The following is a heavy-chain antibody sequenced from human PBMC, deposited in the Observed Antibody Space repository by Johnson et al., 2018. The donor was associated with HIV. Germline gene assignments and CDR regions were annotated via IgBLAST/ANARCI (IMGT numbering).Heavy chain of an antibody. Sequence: VQLVESGGGLVKPGGSLRLSCAASGFTFSSYWMHWVRQAPGKGLVWVSRINSDGSSTSYADSVKGRFTISRDNAKNTLYLQMNSLRAEDTALYYCAKALGIVVVLDAFDIWGQGTMVTVSS. CDR1: GFTFSSYW. D-gene: IGHD3-22*01. V-gene: IGHV3-74*02. CDR2: INSDGSST. J-gene: IGHJ3*02. CDR3: AKALGIVVVLDAFDI.